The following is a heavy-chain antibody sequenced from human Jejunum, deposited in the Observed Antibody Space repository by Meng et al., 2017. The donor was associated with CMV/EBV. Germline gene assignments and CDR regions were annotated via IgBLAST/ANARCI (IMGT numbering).Heavy chain of an antibody. Sequence: CSSYAMSWVRQAPGKGLEWVSSISSGGNKYYADYVKGQFTVSGDNSKDTLYLQINSLRVEDTAVYYCAKRIEARRMRLNYYGMDVWGQGTTVTVSS. CDR3: AKRIEARRMRLNYYGMDV. V-gene: IGHV3-23*01. CDR1: CSSYA. J-gene: IGHJ6*02. D-gene: IGHD6-6*01. CDR2: ISSGGNK.